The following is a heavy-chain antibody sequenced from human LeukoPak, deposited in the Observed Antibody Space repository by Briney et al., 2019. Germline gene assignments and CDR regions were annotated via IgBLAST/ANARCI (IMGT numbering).Heavy chain of an antibody. J-gene: IGHJ4*02. D-gene: IGHD5-18*01. CDR3: AKSSAGGYPFDY. CDR2: ISSGSTYI. V-gene: IGHV3-21*01. Sequence: GGSLRLSCAASEFTFSTYSMNWVRQAPGKGLEWVSSISSGSTYIYYADSVKGRFTISRDNAKNSLYLQMNSLRAEDTAVYYCAKSSAGGYPFDYWGQGTLVTVSS. CDR1: EFTFSTYS.